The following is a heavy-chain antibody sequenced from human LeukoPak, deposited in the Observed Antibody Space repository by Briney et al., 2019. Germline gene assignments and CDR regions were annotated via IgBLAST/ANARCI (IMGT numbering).Heavy chain of an antibody. CDR1: GFTFSSYS. D-gene: IGHD6-6*01. Sequence: GGSLRLSCAASGFTFSSYSMNWVRQAPGKGLEWVSYISSSSSTIYYADSVKGRFTISRDNAKNSLYLQMNSLRAEDTAVYYCAREGYSSSQDVFYYYYYMDVWGKGTTVTVSS. CDR2: ISSSSSTI. V-gene: IGHV3-48*01. CDR3: AREGYSSSQDVFYYYYYMDV. J-gene: IGHJ6*03.